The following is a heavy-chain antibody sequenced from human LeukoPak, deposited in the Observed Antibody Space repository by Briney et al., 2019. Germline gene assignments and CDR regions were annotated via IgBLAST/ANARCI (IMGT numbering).Heavy chain of an antibody. D-gene: IGHD6-13*01. Sequence: SETLSLTCTVSGGSISSGDYYWSWIRQPPGKGLEWIGYIYYSGSTYYNPSLKSRVTISVDTSKNQFSLKLSSVTAADTAVYYCARVFGSSWLIGRWGQGTLVTVSS. CDR2: IYYSGST. J-gene: IGHJ4*02. V-gene: IGHV4-30-4*02. CDR1: GGSISSGDYY. CDR3: ARVFGSSWLIGR.